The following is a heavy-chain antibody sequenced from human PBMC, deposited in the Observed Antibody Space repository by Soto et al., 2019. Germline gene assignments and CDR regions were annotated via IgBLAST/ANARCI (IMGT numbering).Heavy chain of an antibody. Sequence: PSETLSLTCTVSGGSISWYYWSWIRQPPGKGLEWIGYMYNTGSTVYNPSFKSRVTISVDTSKNQFSLKLNSVTAADTAVYYCARDLWGYCGTDCYPLDVWGQGTTVTVS. J-gene: IGHJ6*02. D-gene: IGHD2-21*02. V-gene: IGHV4-59*01. CDR3: ARDLWGYCGTDCYPLDV. CDR1: GGSISWYY. CDR2: MYNTGST.